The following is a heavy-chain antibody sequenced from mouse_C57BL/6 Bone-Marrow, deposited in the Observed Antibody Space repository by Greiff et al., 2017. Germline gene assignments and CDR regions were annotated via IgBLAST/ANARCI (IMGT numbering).Heavy chain of an antibody. V-gene: IGHV1-55*01. J-gene: IGHJ2*01. CDR3: ARSGPLGRSFDN. D-gene: IGHD4-1*01. Sequence: QVQLQQPGAELVKPGASVKLSCKASGYTFTSYWITWVKQRPGQGLEWIGDIYPTSGRTNYNEKFKSKAILTVDTSSNTAYMQLSSLTSEDSAVFCGARSGPLGRSFDNGGQGTTLSVSS. CDR1: GYTFTSYW. CDR2: IYPTSGRT.